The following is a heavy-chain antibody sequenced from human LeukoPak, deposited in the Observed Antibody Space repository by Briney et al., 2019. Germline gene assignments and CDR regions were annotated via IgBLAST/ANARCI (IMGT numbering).Heavy chain of an antibody. CDR3: ARGLLDGYTHPAAFDI. Sequence: ASETLSLTCTVSGGSISSGDYYWSWIRQPPGKGLEWIGYIYYSGSTNYNPSLKSRVTISVDTSKNQFSLKLSSVTAADTAVYYCARGLLDGYTHPAAFDIWGQGTMVTVSS. D-gene: IGHD5-24*01. J-gene: IGHJ3*02. V-gene: IGHV4-61*08. CDR1: GGSISSGDYY. CDR2: IYYSGST.